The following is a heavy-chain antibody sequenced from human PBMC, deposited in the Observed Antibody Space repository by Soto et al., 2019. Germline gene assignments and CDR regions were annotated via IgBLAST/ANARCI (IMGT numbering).Heavy chain of an antibody. CDR1: GGSISSYY. Sequence: PSETLSLTCTVSGGSISSYYWSWIRQPPGKGLAWIGYIYYSGSTNYNPSLKSRVSISVDTSKNQFSLKLSSVTAADTAVYYCARVGVVGGGIAARPYYYGMDVWGQGTTVTVSS. J-gene: IGHJ6*02. CDR3: ARVGVVGGGIAARPYYYGMDV. CDR2: IYYSGST. V-gene: IGHV4-59*01. D-gene: IGHD6-6*01.